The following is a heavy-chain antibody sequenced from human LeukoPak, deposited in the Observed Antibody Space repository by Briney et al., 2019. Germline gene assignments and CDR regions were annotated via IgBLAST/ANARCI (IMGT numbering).Heavy chain of an antibody. CDR3: AKEMLGTRWITYDS. Sequence: GGSLRLSCAASGFTFDDYSMHWVRQAPGKGLEWVSLINRDGGRTFYAGSVKGRFTISRDNNKNSLYLQMNSLRTDDTALYYCAKEMLGTRWITYDSWGQGTLVTVSS. V-gene: IGHV3-43*01. D-gene: IGHD5-12*01. CDR2: INRDGGRT. J-gene: IGHJ4*02. CDR1: GFTFDDYS.